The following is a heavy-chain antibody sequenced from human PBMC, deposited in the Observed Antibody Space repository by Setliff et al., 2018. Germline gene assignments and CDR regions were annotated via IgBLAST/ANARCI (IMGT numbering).Heavy chain of an antibody. J-gene: IGHJ4*02. CDR1: RFTFSNYW. CDR2: IKQDGSVK. V-gene: IGHV3-7*03. Sequence: PGGSLRLSCAASRFTFSNYWMSWVRQAPGKGLEWVANIKQDGSVKNYVDSVKGRFSISRDNTKNSLYLQMNSLRAEDTAVYYCCSGSYLFVYWGQGSLVTVSS. D-gene: IGHD1-26*01. CDR3: CSGSYLFVY.